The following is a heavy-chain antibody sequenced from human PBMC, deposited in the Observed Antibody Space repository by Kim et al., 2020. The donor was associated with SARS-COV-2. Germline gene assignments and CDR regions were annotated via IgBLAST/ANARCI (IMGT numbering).Heavy chain of an antibody. CDR3: SRDDYGDYNYYYYGMDV. CDR2: INHSGST. J-gene: IGHJ6*01. D-gene: IGHD4-17*01. V-gene: IGHV4-34*01. Sequence: SETLSLTCAVYGGSFSGYYWSWIRQPPGKGLEWIGEINHSGSTNYNPSLKSRVTISVDTSKNQFSLKLSSVTAADTAVYYCSRDDYGDYNYYYYGMDVWG. CDR1: GGSFSGYY.